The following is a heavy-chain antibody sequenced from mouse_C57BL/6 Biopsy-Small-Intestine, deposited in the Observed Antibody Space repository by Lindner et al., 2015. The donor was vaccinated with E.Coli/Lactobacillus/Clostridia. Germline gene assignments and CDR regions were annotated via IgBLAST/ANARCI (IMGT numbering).Heavy chain of an antibody. CDR1: GYNFTTFD. Sequence: SVKVSCKASGYNFTTFDITWVRQAPGQGLEWMGWMNPNSGNTGYAQKFQGRVTFSRNTSTDTAYMELSGLTSDDTAIYYCARGEVAGFFDYWGQGAPVTVSS. CDR2: MNPNSGNT. CDR3: ARGEVAGFFDY. D-gene: IGHD1-3*01. J-gene: IGHJ4*01. V-gene: IGHV1-84*02.